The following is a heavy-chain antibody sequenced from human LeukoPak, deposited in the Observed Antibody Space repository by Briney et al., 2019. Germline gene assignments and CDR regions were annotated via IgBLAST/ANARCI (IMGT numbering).Heavy chain of an antibody. CDR1: GGSFSGYY. J-gene: IGHJ4*02. D-gene: IGHD6-19*01. CDR3: AKSSGWQVRDSYYFDY. CDR2: INHSGST. Sequence: PSETLSLTCAVYGGSFSGYYWSWIRQPPGKGLEWIGEINHSGSTNYNPPLKSRVTISVDTSKNQFSLKLSSVTAADTAVYYCAKSSGWQVRDSYYFDYWGQGTLVTVSS. V-gene: IGHV4-34*01.